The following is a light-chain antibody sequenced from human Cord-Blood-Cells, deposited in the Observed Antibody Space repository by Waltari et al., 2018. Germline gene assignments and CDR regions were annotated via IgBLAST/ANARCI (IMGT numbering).Light chain of an antibody. CDR3: QQYYSTPGT. Sequence: DIVLTHSPDSLAVSLGERATINCKSSQSVLYNSNNKNYLDWYQEKPGQPPKLLIYCASTRESGVPDRFSGSGSGTDFTLTISSLQAEDVAVYYCQQYYSTPGTLGQGTKVEIK. CDR2: CAS. V-gene: IGKV4-1*01. J-gene: IGKJ1*01. CDR1: QSVLYNSNNKNY.